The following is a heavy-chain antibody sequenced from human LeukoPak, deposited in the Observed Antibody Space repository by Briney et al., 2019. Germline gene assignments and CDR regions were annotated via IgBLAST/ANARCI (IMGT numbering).Heavy chain of an antibody. CDR3: AREAMDRYYYYGMDV. Sequence: GASVKVSCKASGGTFSIYAISWVRQAPGQGLEWMGGIIPIFGTANYAQKFQGRVTITADESTSTAYMELSSLRSEDTAVYYCAREAMDRYYYYGMDVWGQGTTVTVSS. D-gene: IGHD5-18*01. V-gene: IGHV1-69*01. CDR1: GGTFSIYA. J-gene: IGHJ6*02. CDR2: IIPIFGTA.